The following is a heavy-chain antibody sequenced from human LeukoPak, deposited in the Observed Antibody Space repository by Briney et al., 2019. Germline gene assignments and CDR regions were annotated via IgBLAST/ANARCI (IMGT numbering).Heavy chain of an antibody. CDR1: GGSISSYY. CDR3: ARDYYYDSSGLGD. V-gene: IGHV4-59*12. J-gene: IGHJ4*02. D-gene: IGHD3-22*01. CDR2: IYYSGST. Sequence: PSETLSLTCTVSGGSISSYYWSWIRQPPGKGLEWIGSIYYSGSTYYNPSLKSRVTISVDTSKNQFSLKLSSVTAADTAVYYCARDYYYDSSGLGDWGQGTLVTVSS.